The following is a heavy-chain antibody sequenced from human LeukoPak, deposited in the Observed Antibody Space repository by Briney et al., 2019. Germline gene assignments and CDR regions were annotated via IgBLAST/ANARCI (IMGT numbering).Heavy chain of an antibody. CDR3: ARDLMATDIVVVPAAMAPDYYYMDV. CDR2: INPNSGGT. J-gene: IGHJ6*03. D-gene: IGHD2-2*01. Sequence: ASVKVSCKASGYTFTGYYMHWVRQAPGQRLEWMGWINPNSGGTNYAQKFQGRVTMTRDTSISTAYMELSRLRSDDTAVYYCARDLMATDIVVVPAAMAPDYYYMDVWGKGTTVTVSS. CDR1: GYTFTGYY. V-gene: IGHV1-2*02.